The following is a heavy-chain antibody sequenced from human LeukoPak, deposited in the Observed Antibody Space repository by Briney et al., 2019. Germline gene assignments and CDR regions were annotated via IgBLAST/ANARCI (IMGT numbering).Heavy chain of an antibody. V-gene: IGHV3-30-3*01. CDR1: GFTFTYYA. Sequence: PGRSLRLSCAASGFTFTYYAMHWVRQGRGKGLEWVAVDGNNKYYADSVKGRFTISRDNSKSTLYLQLNSLRPEDTAVYYCASGDYFGSGSPGYYFDYWGQGTLVTVSS. CDR2: DGNNK. D-gene: IGHD3-10*01. CDR3: ASGDYFGSGSPGYYFDY. J-gene: IGHJ4*02.